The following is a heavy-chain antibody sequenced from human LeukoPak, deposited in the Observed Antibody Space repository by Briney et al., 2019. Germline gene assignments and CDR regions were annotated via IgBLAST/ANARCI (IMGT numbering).Heavy chain of an antibody. J-gene: IGHJ4*02. CDR1: GYTFSNSI. D-gene: IGHD2-2*01. V-gene: IGHV5-51*01. CDR2: IYPGDSET. Sequence: GESLKISCKGSGYTFSNSIIGWVRQMPGKGLEWMGIIYPGDSETRYSPSFQGQVTISADKSISTAYLQWSSLRASDTAMYYCARRPAASAMRGDYWGQGTLVTVSS. CDR3: ARRPAASAMRGDY.